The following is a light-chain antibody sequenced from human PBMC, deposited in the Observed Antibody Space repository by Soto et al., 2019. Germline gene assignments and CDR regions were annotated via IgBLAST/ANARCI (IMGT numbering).Light chain of an antibody. J-gene: IGLJ2*01. CDR1: SSDVGAYNY. CDR3: SSYAGSDVI. V-gene: IGLV2-8*01. Sequence: QSALTQPPSASASPGQSVTISCTETSSDVGAYNYVSWYQQNPGRAPKLMIYEFSKRPSGVPDRFSGSKSGNTASLTVSGLQAEDEADYYCSSYAGSDVIFGGGTKLTVL. CDR2: EFS.